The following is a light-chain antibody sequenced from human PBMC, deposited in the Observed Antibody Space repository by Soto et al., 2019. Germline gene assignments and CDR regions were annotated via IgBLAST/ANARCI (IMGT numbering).Light chain of an antibody. J-gene: IGLJ2*01. CDR1: SSDVGGYKY. CDR3: SSYRRSSTVV. Sequence: QSVLTQPASVSGSPGQSITISCTGTSSDVGGYKYVSWYQQHPGKVPKLMIFEVSNRPSEVSNRFSGSKSGNTASLTISGLQAEDEADYYCSSYRRSSTVVFGGGTKLTVL. CDR2: EVS. V-gene: IGLV2-14*01.